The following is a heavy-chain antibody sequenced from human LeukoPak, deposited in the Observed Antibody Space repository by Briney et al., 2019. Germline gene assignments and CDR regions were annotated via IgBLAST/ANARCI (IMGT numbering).Heavy chain of an antibody. CDR2: IKKDGSEK. J-gene: IGHJ4*02. CDR3: ARDPSEVGVSFDY. CDR1: GFTFSNHW. Sequence: PGGSLRLSCAASGFTFSNHWMSWVRQAPGKGLEWVANIKKDGSEKYYVDSVKGRFTISRDNAKNSLYLQMDSLRAEDSAVYYCARDPSEVGVSFDYWGQGTLVPVSS. D-gene: IGHD1-26*01. V-gene: IGHV3-7*04.